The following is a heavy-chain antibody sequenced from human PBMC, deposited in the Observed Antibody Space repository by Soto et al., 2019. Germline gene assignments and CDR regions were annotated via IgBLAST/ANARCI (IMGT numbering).Heavy chain of an antibody. CDR1: GGTFSSYA. J-gene: IGHJ4*02. Sequence: QVQLVQSGAEVKKPGSSVKVSCTASGGTFSSYAISWVRQAPGQGLEWMGGIIPIFGTANYAQKFQGRVTITADESTSTAYMELSSLRSEDTAVYYCARELAGTDLEYYFDYWGQGTLVTVSS. CDR3: ARELAGTDLEYYFDY. CDR2: IIPIFGTA. D-gene: IGHD6-19*01. V-gene: IGHV1-69*01.